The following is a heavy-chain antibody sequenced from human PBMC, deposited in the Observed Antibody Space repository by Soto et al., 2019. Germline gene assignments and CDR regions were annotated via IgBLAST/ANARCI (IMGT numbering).Heavy chain of an antibody. CDR2: IYYSGST. D-gene: IGHD3-3*01. CDR3: ARHWRTGYSTVFGVVMGWFDP. V-gene: IGHV4-39*01. J-gene: IGHJ5*02. Sequence: ETLSLTCTATGDSITSTDYYWGWIRQPPGKGLEWVASIYYSGSTYHNPSLKSRVTISVDTSKNQFSLKVTSVTAADTAVYYCARHWRTGYSTVFGVVMGWFDPWGQGTLVTVSS. CDR1: GDSITSTDYY.